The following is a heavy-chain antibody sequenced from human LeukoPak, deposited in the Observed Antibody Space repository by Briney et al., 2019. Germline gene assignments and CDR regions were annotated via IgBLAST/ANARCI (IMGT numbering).Heavy chain of an antibody. CDR1: GYDFSTYR. J-gene: IGHJ4*02. V-gene: IGHV5-51*01. Sequence: GESLKISCKGLGYDFSTYRNAWVRQRPGKGLEWMGIIYPGGSETRYDPSFQGQVTISADRSTSTAYLQWSSLRASDTAMYYCARASRDGYNQYFDHWGQGTLVSVSS. CDR2: IYPGGSET. D-gene: IGHD5-24*01. CDR3: ARASRDGYNQYFDH.